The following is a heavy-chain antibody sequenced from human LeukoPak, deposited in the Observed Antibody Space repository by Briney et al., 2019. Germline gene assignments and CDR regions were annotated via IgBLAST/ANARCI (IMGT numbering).Heavy chain of an antibody. Sequence: GGSLRLSCAASGFTFSSHWMSWVRQAPGKGLEWVANIKQDGSEKYYVDSVKGRFTISRDNSKNTLYLQMNSLRAEDTAVYYCSKPPYSSGWFFDYWGQGTLVTVSS. V-gene: IGHV3-7*03. CDR1: GFTFSSHW. CDR3: SKPPYSSGWFFDY. CDR2: IKQDGSEK. D-gene: IGHD6-19*01. J-gene: IGHJ4*02.